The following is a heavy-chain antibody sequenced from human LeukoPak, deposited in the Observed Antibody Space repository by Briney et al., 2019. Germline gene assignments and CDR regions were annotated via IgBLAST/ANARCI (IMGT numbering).Heavy chain of an antibody. V-gene: IGHV3-53*01. Sequence: GGSLRLSCAASGFSVSSIYMNWVRQAPGKGLEWVSVIYSDGTTYYADSVKGRFTISRDDSKNTLYLHMNSLRAEDTAVYYCARAPNWRFDHWGQGTLVTVSS. CDR1: GFSVSSIY. CDR3: ARAPNWRFDH. CDR2: IYSDGTT. J-gene: IGHJ4*02. D-gene: IGHD1-1*01.